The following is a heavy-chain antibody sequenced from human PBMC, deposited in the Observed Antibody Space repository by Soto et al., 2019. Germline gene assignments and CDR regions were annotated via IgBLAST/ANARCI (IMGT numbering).Heavy chain of an antibody. CDR1: GGSISSSSYY. J-gene: IGHJ3*02. CDR2: IYYSGST. Sequence: SETLSLTCTVSGGSISSSSYYWGWIRQPPGKGLEWIGSIYYSGSTYYNPSLKSRVTISVDTSKNQFSLKLSSVTAADTAVYYCARQGPKEDFDIWGQGTMVTVSS. CDR3: ARQGPKEDFDI. V-gene: IGHV4-39*01.